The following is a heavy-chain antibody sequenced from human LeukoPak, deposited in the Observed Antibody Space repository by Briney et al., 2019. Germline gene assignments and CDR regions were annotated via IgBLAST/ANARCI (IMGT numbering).Heavy chain of an antibody. CDR3: ARDPGDYVWGSYRHDDAFDI. Sequence: GGSLRLSCAASGFTFSSYWMSWVRQAPGKGLEWVANIKQDGSEKYYVDSVKGRFTISRDNAKNSLYLQMNSLGAEDTAVYYCARDPGDYVWGSYRHDDAFDIWGQGTMVTVSS. J-gene: IGHJ3*02. CDR2: IKQDGSEK. CDR1: GFTFSSYW. V-gene: IGHV3-7*01. D-gene: IGHD3-16*02.